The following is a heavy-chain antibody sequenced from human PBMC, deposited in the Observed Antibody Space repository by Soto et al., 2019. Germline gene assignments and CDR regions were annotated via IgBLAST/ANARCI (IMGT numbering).Heavy chain of an antibody. D-gene: IGHD6-6*01. CDR2: INHSGST. Sequence: QVQLQQWGAGLLKPSETLSLTCAVYGGSFSGYYWSWIRQPPGKGLEWIGEINHSGSTNYNPSLKSRVTISVDTSKNQFSLKLSSVTAADTAVYYCATIAARPKYYCGMDVWGQGTTVTVSS. J-gene: IGHJ6*02. V-gene: IGHV4-34*01. CDR3: ATIAARPKYYCGMDV. CDR1: GGSFSGYY.